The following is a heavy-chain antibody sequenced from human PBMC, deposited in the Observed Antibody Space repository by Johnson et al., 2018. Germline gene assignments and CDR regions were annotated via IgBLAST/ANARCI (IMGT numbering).Heavy chain of an antibody. CDR2: SSWNSGSL. V-gene: IGHV3-9*01. D-gene: IGHD1-26*01. Sequence: VQLVQSGGGLVQXGRSLRLSCEASGFTFDDYAMHWVRPAPGKGLEWVSGSSWNSGSLGQADSVKGRFTISRDNATNSLYLQMNSLNAEDTALYYCAKEGGSYGAFDIWGQGTMVTVSS. J-gene: IGHJ3*02. CDR3: AKEGGSYGAFDI. CDR1: GFTFDDYA.